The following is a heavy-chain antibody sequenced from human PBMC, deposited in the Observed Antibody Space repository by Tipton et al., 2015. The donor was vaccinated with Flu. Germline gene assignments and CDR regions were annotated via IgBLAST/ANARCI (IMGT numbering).Heavy chain of an antibody. CDR2: IYTSGST. V-gene: IGHV4-4*07. J-gene: IGHJ6*02. CDR3: ARYSSSWSHYGMDV. CDR1: GGSISSYY. D-gene: IGHD6-13*01. Sequence: TLSLTCTVSGGSISSYYWSWIRQPAGKGLEWIGRIYTSGSTNYNPSLKSRVTMSVDTSKNQFSLKLSSVTAADTAVYYCARYSSSWSHYGMDVWGQGTTATVSS.